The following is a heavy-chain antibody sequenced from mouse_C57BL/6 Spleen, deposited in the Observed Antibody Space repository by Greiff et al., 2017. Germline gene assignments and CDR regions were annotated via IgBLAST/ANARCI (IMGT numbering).Heavy chain of an antibody. CDR3: SRQVDYDDGRLYYAMDY. CDR2: INPSNGGT. J-gene: IGHJ4*01. D-gene: IGHD2-4*01. Sequence: QVQLQQPGPELVKPGASVKLSCKASGYTFTSYWMHWVKQRPGQGLEWIGNINPSNGGTNYNEMFKSKATLTVDKSSSTAYMQLSSLTSEDSAFYSCSRQVDYDDGRLYYAMDYWGQGTSVTVSS. CDR1: GYTFTSYW. V-gene: IGHV1-53*01.